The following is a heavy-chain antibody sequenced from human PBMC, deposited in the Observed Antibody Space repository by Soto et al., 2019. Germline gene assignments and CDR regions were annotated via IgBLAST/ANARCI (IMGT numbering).Heavy chain of an antibody. CDR3: ARRITSFGVVTPPID. D-gene: IGHD3-3*01. V-gene: IGHV4-4*07. J-gene: IGHJ4*02. CDR2: IYTSGST. Sequence: SETLSLTCTVSGGSISSYYWSWIRQPAGKGLEWIGRIYTSGSTNYNPSLKSRVTMSVDTSKNQFSLKLSSVTAADTAVYYCARRITSFGVVTPPIDWGQGTLVTVAS. CDR1: GGSISSYY.